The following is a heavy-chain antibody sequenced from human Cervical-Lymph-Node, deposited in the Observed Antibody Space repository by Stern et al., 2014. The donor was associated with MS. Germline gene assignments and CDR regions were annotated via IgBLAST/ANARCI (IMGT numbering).Heavy chain of an antibody. D-gene: IGHD7-27*01. Sequence: VHLVESGPGLLKPSETLSLTCTVSGDSIRTYFWTWIRQPPGKTLEWIGYIYYRGPTISNPSLKSGVTMSVATSNKQFPLNLSSGTAADTAVYYCARKADWGDYFDYWGQGTLVTVSS. CDR1: GDSIRTYF. V-gene: IGHV4-59*08. J-gene: IGHJ4*02. CDR3: ARKADWGDYFDY. CDR2: IYYRGPT.